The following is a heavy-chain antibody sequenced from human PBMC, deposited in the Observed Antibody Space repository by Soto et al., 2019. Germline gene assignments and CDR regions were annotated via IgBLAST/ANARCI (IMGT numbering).Heavy chain of an antibody. CDR3: ERLTAPGIGVNVYGAFDY. CDR1: GYSFTSYW. J-gene: IGHJ4*02. Sequence: GESLKISCKGSGYSFTSYWIGWVRQMPGKGLEWMGIIYPGDSDTSYSPTFQGQVTISDDTSISTAYLQRSSLKASETAMYYCERLTAPGIGVNVYGAFDYWGQGTLVTVSS. CDR2: IYPGDSDT. D-gene: IGHD6-19*01. V-gene: IGHV5-51*01.